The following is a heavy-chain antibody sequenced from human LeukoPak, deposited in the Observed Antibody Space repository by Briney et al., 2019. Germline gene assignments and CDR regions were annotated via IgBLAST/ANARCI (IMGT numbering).Heavy chain of an antibody. J-gene: IGHJ5*02. CDR1: GGSISSYY. D-gene: IGHD3-3*01. V-gene: IGHV4-4*07. Sequence: SETLSLTCTVSGGSISSYYWYWIRQPAGKGLEWIGRIYSSGSTDYNPSLKSRVTMSVDTSKNQFSLKLSSVTAADTAVYYCARASLPDFNTSEDRFGPWGQGTPVTVSS. CDR3: ARASLPDFNTSEDRFGP. CDR2: IYSSGST.